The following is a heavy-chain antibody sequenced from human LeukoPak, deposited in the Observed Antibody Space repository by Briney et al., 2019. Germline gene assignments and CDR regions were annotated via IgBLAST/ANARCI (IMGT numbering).Heavy chain of an antibody. Sequence: SETLSLTCTVSGGSISSYYWSWIRQPAGKGLEWIGRIYTSGSTNYNPSLKSRVTMSVDTSKNQFSLKLSSVTAADTAVYYCARDAGDELRFLNYMEVWGKGTTVTASS. CDR3: ARDAGDELRFLNYMEV. V-gene: IGHV4-4*07. CDR2: IYTSGST. J-gene: IGHJ6*03. D-gene: IGHD3-3*01. CDR1: GGSISSYY.